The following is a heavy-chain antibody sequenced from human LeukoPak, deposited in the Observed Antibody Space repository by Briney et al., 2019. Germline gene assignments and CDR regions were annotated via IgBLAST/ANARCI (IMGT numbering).Heavy chain of an antibody. J-gene: IGHJ5*02. CDR3: ARGYSGYDLAGWFDP. CDR2: IYYSGST. D-gene: IGHD5-12*01. Sequence: SETLSLTCTVSGGSISSSSYYWGWIRQPPGKGLEWIGSIYYSGSTNYNPSLKSRVTMSVDTSKNQFSLKLSSVTAADTAVYYCARGYSGYDLAGWFDPWGQGTLVTVSS. CDR1: GGSISSSSYY. V-gene: IGHV4-39*07.